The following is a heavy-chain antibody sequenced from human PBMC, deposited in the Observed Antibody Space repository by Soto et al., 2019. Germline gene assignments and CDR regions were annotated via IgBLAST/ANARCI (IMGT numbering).Heavy chain of an antibody. CDR2: IYHSGST. Sequence: SETLSLTCAVSGYSISSGYYWGWIRQPPGKGLEWIGSIYHSGSTYYDPSLKSRVTISVDTSKNQFSLKLSSVTAADTAVYYCARDPGEYSSSWYTHYYYYGMDVWGQGPTVTVSS. CDR1: GYSISSGYY. V-gene: IGHV4-38-2*02. D-gene: IGHD6-13*01. J-gene: IGHJ6*02. CDR3: ARDPGEYSSSWYTHYYYYGMDV.